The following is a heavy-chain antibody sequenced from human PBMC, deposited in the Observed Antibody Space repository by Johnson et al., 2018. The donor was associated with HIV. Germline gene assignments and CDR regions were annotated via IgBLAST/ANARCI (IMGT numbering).Heavy chain of an antibody. Sequence: QVQLVESGGGVVQPGRSLRLSCAASGFTFSSYGMHWVRQAPGKGLEWVAVISYDGSEKYFADSVKGRFTISRDNSKNTLYLQMNSLRAEDTAVYYCAREDSAFDIWGQGTMVTVSS. J-gene: IGHJ3*02. V-gene: IGHV3-30*03. CDR2: ISYDGSEK. CDR3: AREDSAFDI. CDR1: GFTFSSYG.